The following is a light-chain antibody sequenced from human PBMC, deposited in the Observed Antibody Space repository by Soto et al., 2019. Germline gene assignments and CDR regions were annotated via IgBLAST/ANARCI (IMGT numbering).Light chain of an antibody. CDR2: DAS. Sequence: DIQMTQSPSTLSASVGDRVTITCRASQSISSWLAWYQQKPGKAPKLLIYDASTLDSGVPSRFSGSGSGTEFTLTISSLQSDDFATYYFQHYNSYLYTFGQGTNLEIK. CDR1: QSISSW. J-gene: IGKJ2*01. CDR3: QHYNSYLYT. V-gene: IGKV1-5*01.